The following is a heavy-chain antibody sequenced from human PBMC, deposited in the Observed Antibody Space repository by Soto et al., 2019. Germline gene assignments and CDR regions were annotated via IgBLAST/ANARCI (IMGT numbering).Heavy chain of an antibody. CDR2: IYYSGST. D-gene: IGHD3-3*01. CDR1: GGSISSYY. Sequence: CTVSGGSISSYYWSWIRQPPGKGLEWIGYIYYSGSTNYNPSLKSRVTISVDTSKNQFSLKLSSVTAADTAVYYCARDLEGYYFDYWGQGTLVTVSS. V-gene: IGHV4-59*01. J-gene: IGHJ4*02. CDR3: ARDLEGYYFDY.